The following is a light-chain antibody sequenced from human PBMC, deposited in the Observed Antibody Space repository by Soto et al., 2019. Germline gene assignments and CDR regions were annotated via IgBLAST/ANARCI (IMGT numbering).Light chain of an antibody. V-gene: IGKV3-20*01. CDR1: QSVSSRS. J-gene: IGKJ2*01. CDR3: QHYGDSPLYT. CDR2: AAS. Sequence: ESVLTQSPGTLSLSPGARATLSCRASQSVSSRSLAWYQHKPGQAPRLLIYAASIRATGIPDRFSGSGSGTDFTLTISRLEPEDFAVYYCQHYGDSPLYTFGQGTQLEIK.